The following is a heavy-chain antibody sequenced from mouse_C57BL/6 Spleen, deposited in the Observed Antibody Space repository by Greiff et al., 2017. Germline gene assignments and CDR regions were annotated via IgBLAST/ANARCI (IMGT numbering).Heavy chain of an antibody. V-gene: IGHV1-54*01. CDR1: GYAFTNYL. J-gene: IGHJ3*01. CDR3: ARPYYYGSSPAWFAY. CDR2: INPGSGGT. D-gene: IGHD1-1*01. Sequence: QVQLQQSGAELVRPGTSVKVSCKASGYAFTNYLIEWVKQRPGQGLEWIGVINPGSGGTNYNEKFKGKATLTADKSSSTAYMHLSSLTSEDSAVYFCARPYYYGSSPAWFAYWGQGTLVTVSA.